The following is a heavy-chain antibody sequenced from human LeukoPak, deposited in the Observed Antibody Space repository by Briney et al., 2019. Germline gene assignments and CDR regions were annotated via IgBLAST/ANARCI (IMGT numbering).Heavy chain of an antibody. CDR1: GYTFSSYY. D-gene: IGHD1-26*01. Sequence: GASVKVSCKASGYTFSSYYMHWVRQAPGQGLEWIGIINPSGGSTTNVQKFQDRVTMTRDTSTSTIYMELSSLRSEDTAVYYCARDRGGSNSTAFDIWGQGTMVTVSS. J-gene: IGHJ3*02. V-gene: IGHV1-46*01. CDR2: INPSGGST. CDR3: ARDRGGSNSTAFDI.